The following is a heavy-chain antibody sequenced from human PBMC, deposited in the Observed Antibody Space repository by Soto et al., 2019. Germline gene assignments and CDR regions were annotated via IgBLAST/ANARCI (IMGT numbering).Heavy chain of an antibody. CDR3: AREPPDGARLGH. CDR2: IYHSWST. Sequence: QVQLQESGPGLVKPSQTLSLTCTVSGGSISSGDYYWSWIRQPPGKGLEWIGYIYHSWSTYYNPFLTSRVIISVDTSKNPFSPTLSSVTAAYTAVYDCAREPPDGARLGHGGQGTLVTVSS. J-gene: IGHJ4*02. CDR1: GGSISSGDYY. D-gene: IGHD6-6*01. V-gene: IGHV4-30-4*01.